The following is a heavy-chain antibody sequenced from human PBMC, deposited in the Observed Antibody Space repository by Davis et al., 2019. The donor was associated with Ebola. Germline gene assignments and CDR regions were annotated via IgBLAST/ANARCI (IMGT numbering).Heavy chain of an antibody. Sequence: MPSETLSLSCTVSGASISGHYWSWIRQPPGKGLEWIGEINHSGSTNYNPSLKSRVTISVDTSKNQFSLKLSSVTAADTAVYYCARLGPRFLEWLFWFDPWGQGTLVTVSS. CDR3: ARLGPRFLEWLFWFDP. CDR1: GASISGHY. V-gene: IGHV4-34*01. CDR2: INHSGST. D-gene: IGHD3-3*01. J-gene: IGHJ5*02.